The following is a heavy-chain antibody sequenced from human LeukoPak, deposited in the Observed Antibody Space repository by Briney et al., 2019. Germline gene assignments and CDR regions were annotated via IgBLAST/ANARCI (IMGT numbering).Heavy chain of an antibody. CDR3: SRGSGSYWVEPQPYYFDY. J-gene: IGHJ4*02. V-gene: IGHV1-18*01. Sequence: ASVKVSCKASGYTFTSYGISWVRQAPGQGLEWMGWISAYNGNTNYAQKLQGRVTMTTDTSTSTAYMELRSLRSDDTAVYYCSRGSGSYWVEPQPYYFDYWGQGTLVTVSS. CDR1: GYTFTSYG. D-gene: IGHD3-10*01. CDR2: ISAYNGNT.